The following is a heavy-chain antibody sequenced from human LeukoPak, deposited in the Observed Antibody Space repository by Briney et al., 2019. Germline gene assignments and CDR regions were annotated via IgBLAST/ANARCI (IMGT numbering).Heavy chain of an antibody. CDR1: GYSISSDNY. Sequence: SETLSLICAVSGYSISSDNYWVWIRQPPGQGLEWTGGIYHSGSTYYNPSLKSRVTMSVDTSKNQFSLKLSSVTAADTAVYYCARAPRDSSSSNYMRRFDYWGQGTLVTVSS. CDR2: IYHSGST. J-gene: IGHJ4*02. CDR3: ARAPRDSSSSNYMRRFDY. V-gene: IGHV4-38-2*01. D-gene: IGHD3-22*01.